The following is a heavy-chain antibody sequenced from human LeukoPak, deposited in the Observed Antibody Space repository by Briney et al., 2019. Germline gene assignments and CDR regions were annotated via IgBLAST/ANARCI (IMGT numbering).Heavy chain of an antibody. V-gene: IGHV4-39*01. D-gene: IGHD3-16*02. CDR1: GGSISTSNYY. CDR2: IFYSGST. Sequence: PSETLSLTCTVSGGSISTSNYYWGWIRQPPGKGLEWIGNIFYSGSTYYSPSLRSRVTISLDTSRNQFSLKLSSVTAADTAVYYCASPTFGGVIVSTDAFDIWGQGTMVTVSS. CDR3: ASPTFGGVIVSTDAFDI. J-gene: IGHJ3*02.